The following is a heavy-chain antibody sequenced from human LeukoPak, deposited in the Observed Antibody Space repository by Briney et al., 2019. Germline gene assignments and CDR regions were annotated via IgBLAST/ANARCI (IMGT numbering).Heavy chain of an antibody. V-gene: IGHV4-38-2*02. CDR1: AYSISSGYY. CDR3: ARCGGGSGGSCYPDY. D-gene: IGHD2-15*01. J-gene: IGHJ4*02. CDR2: IYHSGST. Sequence: PSETLSLTCTVSAYSISSGYYWGWIRQPPGKGLEWIGSIYHSGSTYYNPSLKSRATISVDTSKNQFSMKLSSVTAADTAVYSCARCGGGSGGSCYPDYWGQGTLVTVSS.